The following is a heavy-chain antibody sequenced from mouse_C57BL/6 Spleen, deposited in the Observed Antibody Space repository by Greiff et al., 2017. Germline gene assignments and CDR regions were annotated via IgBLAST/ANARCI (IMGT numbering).Heavy chain of an antibody. V-gene: IGHV5-17*01. D-gene: IGHD2-5*01. J-gene: IGHJ4*01. CDR1: GFTFSDYG. Sequence: EVNVVESGGGLVKPGGSLKLSCAASGFTFSDYGMHWVRQAPEKGLEWVAYISSGSSTIYYADTVKGRFTISRDNAKNTLFLQMTSLRSEDTAMYYCARGGYSNYDYAMDYWGQGTSVTVSS. CDR2: ISSGSSTI. CDR3: ARGGYSNYDYAMDY.